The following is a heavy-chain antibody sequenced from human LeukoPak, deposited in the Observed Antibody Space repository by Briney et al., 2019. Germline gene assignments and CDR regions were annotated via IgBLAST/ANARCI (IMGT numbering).Heavy chain of an antibody. CDR1: GFTFSSYA. V-gene: IGHV3-30*04. CDR3: ARGIMVRGHYYYYYYMDV. Sequence: GRSLRLSCAASGFTFSSYAMHWVRQAPGKGLEWVAVISYDGSNKYYADSVKGRFTISRDNSKNTLYLQMNSLRAEDTAVYYCARGIMVRGHYYYYYYMDVWGKGTTVTVSS. CDR2: ISYDGSNK. J-gene: IGHJ6*03. D-gene: IGHD3-10*01.